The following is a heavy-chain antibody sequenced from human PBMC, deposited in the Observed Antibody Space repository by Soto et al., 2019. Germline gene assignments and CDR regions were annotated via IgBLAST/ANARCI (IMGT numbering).Heavy chain of an antibody. CDR2: MNPNSGNT. J-gene: IGHJ6*02. CDR3: ARELTGDLGAYYYYGMDV. V-gene: IGHV1-8*01. Sequence: QVQLVQSGAEVKKPGASVKVSCKASGYTFTSYDVNWVRQATGQGLEWMGWMNPNSGNTGYAQKFQGRVTMTRNTSISTAYMELSSLRSEDTAVYYCARELTGDLGAYYYYGMDVWGQGTTVTVSS. D-gene: IGHD7-27*01. CDR1: GYTFTSYD.